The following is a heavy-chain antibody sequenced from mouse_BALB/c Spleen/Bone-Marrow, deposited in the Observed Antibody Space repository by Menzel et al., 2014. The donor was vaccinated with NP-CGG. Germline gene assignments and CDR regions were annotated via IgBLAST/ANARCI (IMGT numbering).Heavy chain of an antibody. J-gene: IGHJ2*01. Sequence: VQLQQSGPELVRPGVSVKISCKGFGYTFTGYAIHWVKQSHAKTLEWIGVISSYSGNTNYNQKFKGRATMTVDKSSSTAYMELARLTSEDSAIYYCASTAGTQYDYFAYWGQGTTLTVSP. D-gene: IGHD1-2*01. CDR2: ISSYSGNT. CDR3: ASTAGTQYDYFAY. V-gene: IGHV1-67*01. CDR1: GYTFTGYA.